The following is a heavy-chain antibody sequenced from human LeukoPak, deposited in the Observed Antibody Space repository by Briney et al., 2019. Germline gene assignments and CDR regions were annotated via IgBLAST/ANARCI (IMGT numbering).Heavy chain of an antibody. CDR2: IYYSGST. V-gene: IGHV4-39*01. J-gene: IGHJ4*02. D-gene: IGHD4-17*01. Sequence: SETLSLTCTASGGSISSSSYYWGWIRQPPGKGLEWIGSIYYSGSTYYSPSLKSRVTISVDTSKNQFSLKLSSVTAADTAVYYCARPYGAAGLDWGQGTLVTVSS. CDR3: ARPYGAAGLD. CDR1: GGSISSSSYY.